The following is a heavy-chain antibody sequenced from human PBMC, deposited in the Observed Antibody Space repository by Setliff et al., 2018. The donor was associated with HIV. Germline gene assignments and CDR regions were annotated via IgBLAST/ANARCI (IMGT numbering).Heavy chain of an antibody. CDR3: ARRGMWSYETGGNPTATFDY. CDR1: GYTFTSYA. CDR2: VNAGNGNT. V-gene: IGHV1-3*01. D-gene: IGHD2-8*02. Sequence: ASVKVSCKASGYTFTSYAMHWVRQAPGQRLEWMGWVNAGNGNTKYSQKFQGRVTITRDTSASTAYMELSSLRSEDTAVYYCARRGMWSYETGGNPTATFDYCGQGVLVTVSS. J-gene: IGHJ4*02.